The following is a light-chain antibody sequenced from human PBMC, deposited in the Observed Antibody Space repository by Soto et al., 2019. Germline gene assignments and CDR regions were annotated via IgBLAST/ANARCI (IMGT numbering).Light chain of an antibody. CDR3: QQYDNLPIT. CDR1: QDINNY. CDR2: DAS. Sequence: DIQMTQSPSSLSASVGDRVTITCQAGQDINNYLNWYQQKPGKAPKLLIYDASNLQTGVPSRFSGGGSGTDFTFTISSLQPEDIATYYCQQYDNLPITFGQGTRLEIK. J-gene: IGKJ5*01. V-gene: IGKV1-33*01.